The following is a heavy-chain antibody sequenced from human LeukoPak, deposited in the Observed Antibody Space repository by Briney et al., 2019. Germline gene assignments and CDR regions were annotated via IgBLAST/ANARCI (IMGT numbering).Heavy chain of an antibody. V-gene: IGHV3-20*04. J-gene: IGHJ4*02. D-gene: IGHD1-26*01. CDR2: INWNGGST. CDR1: GFTFDDYG. CDR3: ARDIISSSRGNYYMGV. Sequence: GGSLRLSCAASGFTFDDYGMSWVRQAPGKGLEWVSGINWNGGSTGYADSVKGRFTISRDNAKNSLYLQMNSLRAEDTALYYCARDIISSSRGNYYMGVWGQGTLVTVSS.